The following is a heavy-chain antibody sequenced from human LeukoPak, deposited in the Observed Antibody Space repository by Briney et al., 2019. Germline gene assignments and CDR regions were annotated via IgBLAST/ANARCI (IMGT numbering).Heavy chain of an antibody. CDR2: IYHSGST. Sequence: PSETLSLTCAVSGGSISSSNWWSWVRQPPGKGLEWIGEIYHSGSTNYNPSLKSRVTISVDTSKNQFSLKLRSVTAADTAVYYCARGGSTSYREFLYNWFDPWGQGTLVTVSS. J-gene: IGHJ5*02. CDR3: ARGGSTSYREFLYNWFDP. CDR1: GGSISSSNW. D-gene: IGHD3-10*01. V-gene: IGHV4-4*02.